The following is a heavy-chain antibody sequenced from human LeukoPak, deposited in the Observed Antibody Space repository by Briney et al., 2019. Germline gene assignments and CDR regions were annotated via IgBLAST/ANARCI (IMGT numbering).Heavy chain of an antibody. D-gene: IGHD1-1*01. J-gene: IGHJ6*02. CDR1: GFAFGNYA. CDR3: ARDAGHQLSRRNYYAMDV. Sequence: PGGSLRLSCAASGFAFGNYAMHWVRQPPGKGLEWIGSMYYRGSTYYNPSLKSRVTISVDTSKNQFSLKLSSVTAADTAVYYCARDAGHQLSRRNYYAMDVWGQGTTVTVSS. V-gene: IGHV4-39*07. CDR2: MYYRGST.